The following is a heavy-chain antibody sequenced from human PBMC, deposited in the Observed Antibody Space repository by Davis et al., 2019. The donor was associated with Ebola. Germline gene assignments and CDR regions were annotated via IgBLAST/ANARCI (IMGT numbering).Heavy chain of an antibody. CDR2: IYSGGSK. CDR3: AGGGYTGFRDS. Sequence: PGGSLRLSCAVSGFSVSNKYVSWVRQAPGKGLEWVSVIYSGGSKYYADSVKGRFTISRDKSRNTVYLQMVSLRADDTAFYYCAGGGYTGFRDSGGQGTLVTVSS. D-gene: IGHD5-12*01. CDR1: GFSVSNKY. V-gene: IGHV3-53*01. J-gene: IGHJ4*02.